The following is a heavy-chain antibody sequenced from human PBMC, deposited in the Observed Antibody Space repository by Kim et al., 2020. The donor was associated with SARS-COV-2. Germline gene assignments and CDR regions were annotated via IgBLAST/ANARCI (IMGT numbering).Heavy chain of an antibody. CDR1: GFTFSDYY. J-gene: IGHJ6*02. Sequence: GGSLRLSCTASGFTFSDYYMNWIRQAPGRGLEWISCMSSTGSTIYHADSVKGRFTVSRDNAKKSLYLEMDSLRAEDTAIYYCVRGISEYNYVLASLSYYYNMDVWGQGTTVTVSS. CDR3: VRGISEYNYVLASLSYYYNMDV. V-gene: IGHV3-11*01. D-gene: IGHD3-10*02. CDR2: MSSTGSTI.